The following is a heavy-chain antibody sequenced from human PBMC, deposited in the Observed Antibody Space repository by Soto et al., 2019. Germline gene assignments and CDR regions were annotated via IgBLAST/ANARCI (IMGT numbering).Heavy chain of an antibody. D-gene: IGHD1-26*01. J-gene: IGHJ4*02. V-gene: IGHV3-30-3*01. CDR2: ISYDGSNK. CDR1: GFTFSSYA. CDR3: ARGSGGYSGSWPPFDY. Sequence: QVQLVESGGGVVQPGRSLRLSCAASGFTFSSYAMHWVRQAPGKGLEWVAVISYDGSNKYYADSVKGRFTISRDNSKKTLYLELDSLRAEDTAVYYCARGSGGYSGSWPPFDYWGQGTLVTVSS.